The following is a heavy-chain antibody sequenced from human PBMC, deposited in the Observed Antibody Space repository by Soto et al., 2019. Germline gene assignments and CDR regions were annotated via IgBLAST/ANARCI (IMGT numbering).Heavy chain of an antibody. Sequence: GASVKVSCKASGYTFTGYYMHWVRQAPGQGLEWMGWINPNSGGTNYAQKFQGWVTMTRDTSISTAYMELSRLRSDDTAVYYCARDGIAAADTKNYYYYMDVWGKGTTVTVS. CDR2: INPNSGGT. V-gene: IGHV1-2*04. J-gene: IGHJ6*03. CDR3: ARDGIAAADTKNYYYYMDV. D-gene: IGHD6-13*01. CDR1: GYTFTGYY.